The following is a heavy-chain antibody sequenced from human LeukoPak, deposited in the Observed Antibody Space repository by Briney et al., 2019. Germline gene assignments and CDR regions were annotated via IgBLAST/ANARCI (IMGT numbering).Heavy chain of an antibody. D-gene: IGHD3-10*01. J-gene: IGHJ4*02. CDR1: GFTFSSYW. CDR3: ARDSNSYGSGATIDY. V-gene: IGHV3-7*01. CDR2: IKQDGSDK. Sequence: PGGSLRLSCAASGFTFSSYWMSWVRQAPGKGLEWVANIKQDGSDKYYVDSVKGRFTISRDNAKNSLYLQMSSLRAEDTAVYYCARDSNSYGSGATIDYWGQGTLVTVSS.